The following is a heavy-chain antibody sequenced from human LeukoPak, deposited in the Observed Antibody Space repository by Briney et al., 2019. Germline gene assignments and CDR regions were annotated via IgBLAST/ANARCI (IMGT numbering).Heavy chain of an antibody. CDR3: ARDGDTVTTDNWFDP. CDR2: IYTSGST. Sequence: SETLSLTCTVSGGSISSGSYYWRWIRQPAGTGLEWIGRIYTSGSTNYNPSLKSRVTISVDTSKNQFSLKLSSVTAADTAVYYCARDGDTVTTDNWFDPWGQGTLVTVSS. CDR1: GGSISSGSYY. J-gene: IGHJ5*02. D-gene: IGHD4-17*01. V-gene: IGHV4-61*02.